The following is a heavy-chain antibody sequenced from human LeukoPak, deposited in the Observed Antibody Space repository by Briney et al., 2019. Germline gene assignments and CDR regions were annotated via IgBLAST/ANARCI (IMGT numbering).Heavy chain of an antibody. V-gene: IGHV3-23*01. CDR2: ISGSGGST. CDR1: GFTFSSYA. Sequence: GGSLRLSCAASGFTFSSYAMSWVRQAPGEGLEWVSAISGSGGSTYSAVSVKGRFTISRDNSKNTLYLQMNSLRAEDTAVYYCAKDRETGWYAFNYWGQGTLVTVSS. J-gene: IGHJ4*02. CDR3: AKDRETGWYAFNY. D-gene: IGHD6-19*01.